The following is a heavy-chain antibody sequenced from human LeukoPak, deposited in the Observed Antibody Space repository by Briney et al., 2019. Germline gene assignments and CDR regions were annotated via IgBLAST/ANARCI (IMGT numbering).Heavy chain of an antibody. CDR1: GFTFSSYG. J-gene: IGHJ3*02. CDR2: ISYDGSNK. Sequence: GRSLRLSCAASGFTFSSYGMHWVRQAPGKGLEWVAVISYDGSNKYYADSVKGRFTISRDNSKNTLYLQMNSLRAEDTAVYFCARDRIIYGDYGDAFDIWGQGTMVIVSS. V-gene: IGHV3-30*03. D-gene: IGHD4-17*01. CDR3: ARDRIIYGDYGDAFDI.